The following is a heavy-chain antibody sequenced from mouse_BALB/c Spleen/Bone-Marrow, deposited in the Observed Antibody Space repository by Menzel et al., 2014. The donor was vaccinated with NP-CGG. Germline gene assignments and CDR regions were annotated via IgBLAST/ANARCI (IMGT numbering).Heavy chain of an antibody. V-gene: IGHV1-20*02. J-gene: IGHJ4*01. D-gene: IGHD2-3*01. CDR2: INPYNGDT. CDR3: ARGGLLRAMDY. Sequence: EVQLQQSGPELVKPGASVKISCKASGYSFTGYFMNWVMQSHGKSLEWIGRINPYNGDTFYNQKFKGKATLTVDKSSSTAHMGLRSLASEDSAVYYCARGGLLRAMDYGGQGTSVTVSS. CDR1: GYSFTGYF.